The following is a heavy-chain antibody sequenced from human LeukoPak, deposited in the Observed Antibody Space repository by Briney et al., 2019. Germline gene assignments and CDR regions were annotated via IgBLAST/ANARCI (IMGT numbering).Heavy chain of an antibody. J-gene: IGHJ5*02. CDR3: ARVGVVVVVPAAIRRNWFDP. CDR2: SNPNSGGT. V-gene: IGHV1-2*02. CDR1: GYTFTGYY. D-gene: IGHD2-2*02. Sequence: GASVKVSCKASGYTFTGYYMHWGRQAPGQGLEWMGWSNPNSGGTNYAQKFQGRVTMTRDTSISTAYMELSRLRSDDTAVYYCARVGVVVVVPAAIRRNWFDPWGQGTLVTVSS.